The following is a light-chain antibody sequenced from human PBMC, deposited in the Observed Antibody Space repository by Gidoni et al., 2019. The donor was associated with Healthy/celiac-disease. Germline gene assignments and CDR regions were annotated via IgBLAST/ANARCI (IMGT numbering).Light chain of an antibody. CDR2: DAS. J-gene: IGKJ2*01. Sequence: DIQLTQSPSSLSASVGDSVTITCQASQDISNYLNWYQQKPGKAPKLLIYDASNLETGVPSRFSGSGSGTDFTFTISSLQPEDIATYYCQQYDNLPLYXXXQGTKLEIK. V-gene: IGKV1-33*01. CDR1: QDISNY. CDR3: QQYDNLPLYX.